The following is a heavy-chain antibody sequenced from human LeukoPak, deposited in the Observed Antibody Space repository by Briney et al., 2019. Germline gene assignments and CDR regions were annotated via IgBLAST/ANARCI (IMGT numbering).Heavy chain of an antibody. CDR3: AREESGGYFDY. Sequence: ASVKVTCKASGYTFSNYYMHWVRQAPGQGLEWMGLSNPTGTSTNYAQQVRGRVSLTRDTSTTTVYMELSRLRSEDSAVYYCAREESGGYFDYWGQGTLVTVSS. CDR1: GYTFSNYY. J-gene: IGHJ4*02. CDR2: SNPTGTST. V-gene: IGHV1-46*01. D-gene: IGHD2-8*02.